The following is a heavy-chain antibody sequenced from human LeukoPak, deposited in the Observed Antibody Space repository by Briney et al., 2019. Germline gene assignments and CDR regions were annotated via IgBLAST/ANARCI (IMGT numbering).Heavy chain of an antibody. Sequence: GGSLRLSCAASGFTVSSNYMSWVRQAPGKGLEGGSVIYSGGSTYYADSVKGRFTIYRDNSKNTLYLQMNSLRAEDTAVYYCARVYGGYYFDYWGQGTLVTVSS. CDR3: ARVYGGYYFDY. D-gene: IGHD3-16*01. CDR1: GFTVSSNY. CDR2: IYSGGST. J-gene: IGHJ4*02. V-gene: IGHV3-53*01.